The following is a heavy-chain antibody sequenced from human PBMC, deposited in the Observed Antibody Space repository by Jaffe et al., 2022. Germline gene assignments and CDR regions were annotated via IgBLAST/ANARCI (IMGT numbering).Heavy chain of an antibody. CDR1: GGSISSYY. V-gene: IGHV4-59*01. J-gene: IGHJ3*02. CDR3: ARAHDTYDAFDI. D-gene: IGHD2-8*01. CDR2: IYYSGST. Sequence: QVQLQESGPGLVKPSETLSLTCTVSGGSISSYYWSWIRQPPGKGLEWIGYIYYSGSTNYNPSLKSRVTISVDTSKNQFSLKLSSVTAADTAVYYCARAHDTYDAFDIWGQGTMVTVSS.